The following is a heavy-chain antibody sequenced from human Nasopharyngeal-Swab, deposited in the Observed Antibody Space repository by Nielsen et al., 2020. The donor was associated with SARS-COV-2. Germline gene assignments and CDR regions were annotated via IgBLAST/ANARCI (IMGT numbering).Heavy chain of an antibody. J-gene: IGHJ6*02. Sequence: GGSLRLSCAASGFTVSSNYMSWVRQAPGKGLEWVSVIYSGGSTYYADSVKGRFTISRDNSKNTLYLQMNSLRAEDTAVYYCVGSKDYYGMDVWGQGTTVTVSS. CDR3: VGSKDYYGMDV. V-gene: IGHV3-53*05. CDR2: IYSGGST. CDR1: GFTVSSNY.